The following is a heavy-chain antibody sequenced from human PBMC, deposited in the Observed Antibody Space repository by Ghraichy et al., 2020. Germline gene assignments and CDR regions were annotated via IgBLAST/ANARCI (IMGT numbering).Heavy chain of an antibody. J-gene: IGHJ4*02. V-gene: IGHV1-46*01. CDR1: GYTFTRYY. Sequence: ASVKVSCKASGYTFTRYYTHWVRQAPGQGLEWLGIFNPTGGDTRSAQKFQGRVTMTSDTSTGTGYLELSSLRSEDTAIYYCARDSYNDYYFDLWGQGTPVTVS. D-gene: IGHD5-24*01. CDR2: FNPTGGDT. CDR3: ARDSYNDYYFDL.